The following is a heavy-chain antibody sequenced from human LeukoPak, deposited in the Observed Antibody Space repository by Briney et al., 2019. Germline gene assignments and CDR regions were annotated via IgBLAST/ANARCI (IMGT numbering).Heavy chain of an antibody. D-gene: IGHD4-17*01. Sequence: GASVKVSCKAPGYTFTGYYMHWVRQAPGQGLEWMGRINPNSGGTNYAQKFQGRVTMTRDTSISTAYMELSRLRSDDTAVYYCARGPNARNAKGKYYYGDYFPWGQGTLVTVSS. CDR2: INPNSGGT. CDR3: ARGPNARNAKGKYYYGDYFP. J-gene: IGHJ5*02. CDR1: GYTFTGYY. V-gene: IGHV1-2*06.